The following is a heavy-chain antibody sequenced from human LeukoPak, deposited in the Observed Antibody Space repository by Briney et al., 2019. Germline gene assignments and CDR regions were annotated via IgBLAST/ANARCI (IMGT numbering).Heavy chain of an antibody. D-gene: IGHD1-7*01. J-gene: IGHJ4*02. CDR3: ARDPDVVWNYG. CDR2: ISSSSSYI. Sequence: GGSLRLSCAASGFTFSSYSMTWVRQAPGKGLEWVSSISSSSSYIYYADSVKGRFTISRDNAKNSLYLQMNSLRAEDTAVYYCARDPDVVWNYGWGQGTLVTVSS. V-gene: IGHV3-21*01. CDR1: GFTFSSYS.